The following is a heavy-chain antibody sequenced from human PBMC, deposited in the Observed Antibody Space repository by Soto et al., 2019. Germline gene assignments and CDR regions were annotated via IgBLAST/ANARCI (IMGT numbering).Heavy chain of an antibody. D-gene: IGHD1-26*01. CDR3: VRDRDSDTWPSRDV. CDR2: ISAKNVDT. J-gene: IGHJ6*02. CDR1: GYSFTRHG. V-gene: IGHV1-18*01. Sequence: QVHLVQSGAELKKPGASVRVSCKASGYSFTRHGISWVRQAPGQGLEWMGWISAKNVDTNYAQKFQGRVIMTTDTSTSTAYMELRSLRSDDTAVYYCVRDRDSDTWPSRDVWGQGTTVTVSS.